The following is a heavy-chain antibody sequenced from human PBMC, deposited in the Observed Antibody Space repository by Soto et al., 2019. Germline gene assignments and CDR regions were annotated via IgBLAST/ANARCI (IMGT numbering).Heavy chain of an antibody. CDR2: INHSGST. V-gene: IGHV4-34*01. CDR1: GGSFSGYY. CDR3: ARGRSYYDSSGYYHYYYGMDV. J-gene: IGHJ6*02. Sequence: PSETLSLTCAVYGGSFSGYYWSWIRQPPGKGLEWIWEINHSGSTNYNPSLKSRVTISVDTSKNQFSLKLSSVTAADTAVYYCARGRSYYDSSGYYHYYYGMDVWGQGTTVTVSS. D-gene: IGHD3-22*01.